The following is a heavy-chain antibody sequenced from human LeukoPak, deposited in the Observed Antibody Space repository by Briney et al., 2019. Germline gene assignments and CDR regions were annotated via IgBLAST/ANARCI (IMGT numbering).Heavy chain of an antibody. D-gene: IGHD6-13*01. J-gene: IGHJ6*03. V-gene: IGHV1-2*02. CDR2: ITPNSGGT. CDR3: ARGRSTFKYYYYYYMDV. CDR1: GYTFTGYY. Sequence: GASVKVSCKASGYTFTGYYMHWVRQAPGQGLEWMGWITPNSGGTNYAQKFQGRVTMTRDTSISTAYMELSRLRSDDTAVYYCARGRSTFKYYYYYYMDVWGKGTTVTVSS.